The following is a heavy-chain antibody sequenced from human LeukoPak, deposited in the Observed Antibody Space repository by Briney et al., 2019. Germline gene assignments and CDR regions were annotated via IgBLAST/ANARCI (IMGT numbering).Heavy chain of an antibody. CDR3: TKNQILDDTGSWYTY. CDR2: IYGGDAA. J-gene: IGHJ4*02. D-gene: IGHD6-13*01. V-gene: IGHV3-53*01. Sequence: PGGSLRLSCAASGINVSSNYMTWIRQAPGKGLEWASLIYGGDAAYYAGSVRGRFMISRDNSRNTLYLRMNSLRAEDTAIYYCTKNQILDDTGSWYTYWGQGTLVTVSS. CDR1: GINVSSNY.